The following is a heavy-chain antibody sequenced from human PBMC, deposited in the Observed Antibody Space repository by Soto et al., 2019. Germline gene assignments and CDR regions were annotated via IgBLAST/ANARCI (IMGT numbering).Heavy chain of an antibody. D-gene: IGHD6-6*01. V-gene: IGHV4-34*01. CDR1: GGSFSTDY. J-gene: IGHJ4*02. CDR3: ARVLAARASRDFDY. CDR2: INSSAGT. Sequence: QVQLQQWGAGLLKPSETLSLTCAVYGGSFSTDYWSWIRQPPGKGLEWIGEINSSAGTNYNPSLKSRVTISVATSKNQFSLKLSSVTAADTAVYYCARVLAARASRDFDYWGQGTLVTVSS.